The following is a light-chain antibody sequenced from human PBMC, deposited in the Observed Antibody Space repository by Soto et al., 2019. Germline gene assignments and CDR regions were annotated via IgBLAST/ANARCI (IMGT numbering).Light chain of an antibody. J-gene: IGKJ2*01. CDR3: QQYYITHRYT. CDR2: WAS. CDR1: QSVLYSSNNKNY. Sequence: DIVMTQSPDSLAVSLGEGATINCKSSQSVLYSSNNKNYLAWYQQKPGQPPKLLIYWASTRESGVPDRFSGSGSGTDFTLTISSLQAEDVAVYYCQQYYITHRYTFGQGTKLEIK. V-gene: IGKV4-1*01.